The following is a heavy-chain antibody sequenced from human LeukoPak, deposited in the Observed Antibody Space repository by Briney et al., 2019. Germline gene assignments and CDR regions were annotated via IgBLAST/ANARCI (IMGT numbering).Heavy chain of an antibody. Sequence: GGSLRLSCAASGFTFSSYGMHWVRQAPGKGLEWVAVISYDGSNKYYADSVKGRFTISRDNSKNTLHLQMNSLRAEDTAVYYCARERYSSSWYGYFQHWGQGTLVTVSS. CDR2: ISYDGSNK. CDR1: GFTFSSYG. V-gene: IGHV3-30*03. J-gene: IGHJ1*01. D-gene: IGHD6-13*01. CDR3: ARERYSSSWYGYFQH.